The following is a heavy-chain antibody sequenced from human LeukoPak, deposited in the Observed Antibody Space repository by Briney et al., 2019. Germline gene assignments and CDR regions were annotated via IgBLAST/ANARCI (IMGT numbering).Heavy chain of an antibody. CDR2: IYYDGSEQ. D-gene: IGHD1-26*01. J-gene: IGHJ4*02. CDR1: GFTFGSNG. Sequence: TGGSLRLSCVGSGFTFGSNGMHWVRQAPGKGLEWVAVIYYDGSEQYYADSVKGRFTISRDNSKNTLYLQMNSLRVEDTATYHCARWGAGRTADYWGQGTQVTVSS. CDR3: ARWGAGRTADY. V-gene: IGHV3-33*01.